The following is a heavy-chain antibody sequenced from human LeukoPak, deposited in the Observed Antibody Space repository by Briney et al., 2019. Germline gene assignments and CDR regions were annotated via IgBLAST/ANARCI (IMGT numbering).Heavy chain of an antibody. CDR2: INPSGGST. CDR1: GYTFTSYY. J-gene: IGHJ4*02. Sequence: ASVKVSCKASGYTFTSYYMHWVRQAPGQGLEWMGIINPSGGSTSYAQKFQGRVTMTRDMSTSTAYMELSSLRSEDTAVYYCARALYCSAGSCYSPFDYWGQGTLVTVSS. CDR3: ARALYCSAGSCYSPFDY. V-gene: IGHV1-46*01. D-gene: IGHD2-15*01.